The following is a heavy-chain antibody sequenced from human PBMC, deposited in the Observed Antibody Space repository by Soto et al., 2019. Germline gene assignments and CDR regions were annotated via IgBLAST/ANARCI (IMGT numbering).Heavy chain of an antibody. V-gene: IGHV3-30*18. J-gene: IGHJ5*02. CDR2: ISYDGSNK. D-gene: IGHD6-19*01. CDR1: GFTFSSYG. Sequence: GGSLRLSCAASGFTFSSYGMHWVRQAPGKGLEWVAVISYDGSNKYYADSVKGRFTISRDNSKNTLYLQMNSLRAEDTAVYYCAKDRGRQWLDWFDPWGQGTLVTVSS. CDR3: AKDRGRQWLDWFDP.